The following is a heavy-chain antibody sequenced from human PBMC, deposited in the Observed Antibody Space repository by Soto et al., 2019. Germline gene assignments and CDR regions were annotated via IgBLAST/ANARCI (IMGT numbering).Heavy chain of an antibody. CDR2: ISGSGGST. Sequence: PGGSLRLSCAASGFTFSSYAMSWVRQAPGKGLEWVSAISGSGGSTYYADSVKGRFTISRDNSKNTLYLQMNSLRAEDTAVYYRAKDGLDCSSTSCYFRVRLDYYYMDVWGKGTTVTVSS. J-gene: IGHJ6*03. CDR3: AKDGLDCSSTSCYFRVRLDYYYMDV. CDR1: GFTFSSYA. V-gene: IGHV3-23*01. D-gene: IGHD2-2*01.